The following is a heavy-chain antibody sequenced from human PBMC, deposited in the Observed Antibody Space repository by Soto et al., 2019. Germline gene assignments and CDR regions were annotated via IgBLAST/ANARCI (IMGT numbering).Heavy chain of an antibody. CDR2: ISWDGGST. CDR3: AKDISPGRRNTVAGTVPYGMDV. V-gene: IGHV3-43*01. Sequence: LRLSCSASGFTFDDYTMHWVRQAPGKGLEWVSLISWDGGSTYYADSVKGRFTISRDNSKNSLYLQMNSLRTEDTALYYCAKDISPGRRNTVAGTVPYGMDVWGQGTTVTVSS. CDR1: GFTFDDYT. D-gene: IGHD6-19*01. J-gene: IGHJ6*02.